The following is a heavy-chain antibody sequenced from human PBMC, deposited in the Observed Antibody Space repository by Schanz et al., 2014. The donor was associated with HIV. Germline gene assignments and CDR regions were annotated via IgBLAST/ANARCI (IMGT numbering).Heavy chain of an antibody. CDR2: INWNGDTT. J-gene: IGHJ4*02. Sequence: QVQLVESGGGVVQPGRSPTLSCTASGFTFSSYGMHWVRQAPGKGLEWVAVINWNGDTTYYADSVKGRFTISRDNSKNALFLQMNGLRAEDTAVYYCARDLCGKDDYWGQGTLVTVSS. CDR3: ARDLCGKDDY. CDR1: GFTFSSYG. D-gene: IGHD2-15*01. V-gene: IGHV3-NL1*01.